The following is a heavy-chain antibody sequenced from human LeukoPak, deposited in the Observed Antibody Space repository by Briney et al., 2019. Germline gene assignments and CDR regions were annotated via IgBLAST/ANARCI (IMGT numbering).Heavy chain of an antibody. CDR3: AKDGLSGSYPSYYFDY. J-gene: IGHJ4*02. CDR1: GFTFSSYA. Sequence: GGSLRLSCAASGFTFSSYAMSWVRQAPGKGLEWVSAISGSGGSTYYADSVKGRFTISRDNSKNTLYLQMNSLRAEDTAVYYWAKDGLSGSYPSYYFDYWGQGTLVTVSS. D-gene: IGHD1-26*01. CDR2: ISGSGGST. V-gene: IGHV3-23*01.